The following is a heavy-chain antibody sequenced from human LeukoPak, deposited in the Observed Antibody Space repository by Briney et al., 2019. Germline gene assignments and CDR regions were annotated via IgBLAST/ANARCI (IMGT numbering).Heavy chain of an antibody. D-gene: IGHD2-2*01. CDR2: IYSGGST. V-gene: IGHV3-53*05. CDR3: AKSPRGYQLVSYFDF. CDR1: GFTVSSNY. J-gene: IGHJ4*02. Sequence: GGSLRLSCAASGFTVSSNYMSWVRQAPGKGLEWVSVIYSGGSTYYADSVKGRFTISRDNSKNTLYLQVNSLRAEDTAFYYCAKSPRGYQLVSYFDFWGQGTLVTVSS.